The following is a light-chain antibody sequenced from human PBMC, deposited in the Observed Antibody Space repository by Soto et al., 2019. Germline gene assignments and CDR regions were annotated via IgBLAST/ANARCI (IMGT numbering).Light chain of an antibody. CDR1: QSVSSN. V-gene: IGKV3-15*01. J-gene: IGKJ1*01. CDR3: QHYNNWPPWT. Sequence: EMVMTQSPATLSVSPGERATLSCRASQSVSSNLAWHQQKPGQAPRLLIYGASTRATGIPARFSGSGSGTEFTLTISSLQSEDFAVYYCQHYNNWPPWTFGQGTKVEIK. CDR2: GAS.